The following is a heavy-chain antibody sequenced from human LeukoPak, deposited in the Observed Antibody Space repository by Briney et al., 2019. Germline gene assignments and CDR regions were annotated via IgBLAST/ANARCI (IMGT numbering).Heavy chain of an antibody. CDR3: AKGGIAAAGTLDY. CDR2: IRYGGSNK. J-gene: IGHJ4*02. V-gene: IGHV3-30*02. Sequence: GGSLRLSCVASGFTFSSSEMNWVRQAPGKGLEWVAFIRYGGSNKYYADSVKGRFTISRDNSKNTLYLQMNSLRAEDTAVYYCAKGGIAAAGTLDYWGQGTLVTVSS. D-gene: IGHD6-13*01. CDR1: GFTFSSSE.